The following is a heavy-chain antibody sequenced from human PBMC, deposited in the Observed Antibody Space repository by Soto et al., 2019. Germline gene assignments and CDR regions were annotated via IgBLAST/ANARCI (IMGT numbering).Heavy chain of an antibody. CDR3: ARVVVGSRLSLDY. Sequence: QVQLVQSGAEVKKPGSSVTDSCKASGGTFSSYTISWVRQAPGQGLEWMAGISPIFGTPSYAQKFQDRVTITADDSTMTAYMEMNRLTAEDTAVYYCARVVVGSRLSLDYWGQGTLVTISS. CDR2: ISPIFGTP. D-gene: IGHD1-26*01. J-gene: IGHJ4*02. V-gene: IGHV1-69*01. CDR1: GGTFSSYT.